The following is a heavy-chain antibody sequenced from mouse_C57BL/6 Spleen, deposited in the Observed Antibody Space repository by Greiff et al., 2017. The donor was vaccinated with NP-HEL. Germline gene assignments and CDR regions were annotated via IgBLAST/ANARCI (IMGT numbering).Heavy chain of an antibody. J-gene: IGHJ4*01. D-gene: IGHD2-4*01. Sequence: EVQLQQSGTVLARPGASVKMSCKTSGYTFTSYWMHWVKQRPGQGLEWIGAIYPGNSDTSYNQKFKGKAKLTAVTSASTAYMELSSLTNEDSAVYYCTSDYDRTYAMDYWGQGTSVTVSS. V-gene: IGHV1-5*01. CDR3: TSDYDRTYAMDY. CDR1: GYTFTSYW. CDR2: IYPGNSDT.